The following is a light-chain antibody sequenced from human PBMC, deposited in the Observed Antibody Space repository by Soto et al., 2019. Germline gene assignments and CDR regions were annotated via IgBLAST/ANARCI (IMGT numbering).Light chain of an antibody. V-gene: IGKV4-1*01. CDR3: QQYYSTLLT. CDR2: WAS. CDR1: QSVLYSSNNKNY. J-gene: IGKJ4*01. Sequence: DIVMTQSPDSLAVSLGERATINCKSSQSVLYSSNNKNYLAWYQQKPGQPPKLIIYWASTRESGVPDRFSGSGSGKDFTLTISSLQAEDVAVYYCQQYYSTLLTFGGGTKVEIK.